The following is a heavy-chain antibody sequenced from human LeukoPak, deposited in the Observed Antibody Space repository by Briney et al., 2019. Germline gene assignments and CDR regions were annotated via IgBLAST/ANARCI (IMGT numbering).Heavy chain of an antibody. D-gene: IGHD3-22*01. CDR2: MNPNSGNT. CDR1: GYTFTSYD. Sequence: ASVKVSCKASGYTFTSYDINWVRQATGQGLEWMGWMNPNSGNTGYAQKFQGGVTMTRNTSISTAYMELSSLRSEDTAVYYCARALFLPYYDSSGYQNWYAFDIWGQGTMVTVSS. V-gene: IGHV1-8*01. CDR3: ARALFLPYYDSSGYQNWYAFDI. J-gene: IGHJ3*02.